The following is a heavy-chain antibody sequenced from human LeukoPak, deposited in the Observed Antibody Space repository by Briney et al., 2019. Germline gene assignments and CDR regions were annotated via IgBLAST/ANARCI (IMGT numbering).Heavy chain of an antibody. V-gene: IGHV1-46*01. CDR1: GYTFTSYY. CDR2: INPSGGST. D-gene: IGHD2-21*02. Sequence: GASVKVSCKASGYTFTSYYMHWVRQAPGQGLEWMGIINPSGGSTSYAQKFQGRVTMTRDTPTSTVYMELSSLRSEDTAVYYCARAVMVVTAISNWFDPWGQGTLVTVSS. J-gene: IGHJ5*02. CDR3: ARAVMVVTAISNWFDP.